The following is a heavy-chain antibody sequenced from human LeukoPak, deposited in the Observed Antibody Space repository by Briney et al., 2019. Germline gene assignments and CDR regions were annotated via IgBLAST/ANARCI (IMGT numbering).Heavy chain of an antibody. J-gene: IGHJ3*02. CDR2: IYHSGST. CDR3: ARGSGYSYGTAFDI. V-gene: IGHV4-4*02. CDR1: GGSISSSNW. D-gene: IGHD5-18*01. Sequence: SETLSLTCAVSGGSISSSNWWSWVRQPPGKGLEWIGEIYHSGSTNYNPSLKSRVTISVDKSKNQFSLKLSSVTAADTAVYYCARGSGYSYGTAFDIWGQGTMVTVSS.